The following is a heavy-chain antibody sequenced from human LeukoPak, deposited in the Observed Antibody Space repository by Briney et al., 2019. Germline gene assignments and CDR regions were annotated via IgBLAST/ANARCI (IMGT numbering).Heavy chain of an antibody. J-gene: IGHJ4*02. V-gene: IGHV3-15*01. CDR2: IKSKPNGWTT. D-gene: IGHD3-10*01. Sequence: GGSLRLSCAASGFTFSNAWMSWVRQAPGKGLELVGRIKSKPNGWTTDYAAPVKGRFTISRDDSKNTLYLQMNSLKTEDTAVYYCTTDFGVRDYWGQGTLVTVPS. CDR3: TTDFGVRDY. CDR1: GFTFSNAW.